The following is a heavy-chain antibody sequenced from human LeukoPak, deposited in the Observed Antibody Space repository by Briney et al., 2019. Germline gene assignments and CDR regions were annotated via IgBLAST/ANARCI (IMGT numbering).Heavy chain of an antibody. D-gene: IGHD3-22*01. J-gene: IGHJ4*02. CDR1: GFTFSSYA. Sequence: HSGGSLRLSCAASGFTFSSYAMSWVRQAPGEGLEWVSAISGSGGSTYYADSVKGWFTISRDNSKNTLYLQMNGLRAEDTAVYYCAKVERYYYDSSGYYLYWGQGTLVTVSS. CDR2: ISGSGGST. V-gene: IGHV3-23*01. CDR3: AKVERYYYDSSGYYLY.